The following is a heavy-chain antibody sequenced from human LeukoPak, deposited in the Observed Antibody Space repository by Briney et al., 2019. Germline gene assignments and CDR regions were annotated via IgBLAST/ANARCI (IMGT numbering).Heavy chain of an antibody. V-gene: IGHV1-3*01. Sequence: ASVKVSCKASGYTFTSYAMHWVRQAPGQRLEWMGWINAGNGNTKYSQKFQGRVTITRDTSASTAYMELSSLRSEDTAVYYCARGGVVPAAQNPFDYWGQGTLVTVSS. CDR3: ARGGVVPAAQNPFDY. D-gene: IGHD2-2*01. CDR1: GYTFTSYA. J-gene: IGHJ4*02. CDR2: INAGNGNT.